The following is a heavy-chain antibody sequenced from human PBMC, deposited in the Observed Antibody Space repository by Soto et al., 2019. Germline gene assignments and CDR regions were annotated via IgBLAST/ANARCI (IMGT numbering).Heavy chain of an antibody. D-gene: IGHD1-1*01. CDR1: GFMFSSAW. Sequence: EVQLVESGGDLVKPGGSLRLSCVTSGFMFSSAWMSWVRQAPGKGLEWVGRIKSKADGGARDYAAPVKGRFSISRDDSKNTLYLQMNSLRAEDTAVYYCVEGWNDFWGQGTLVNVYS. V-gene: IGHV3-15*01. CDR3: VEGWNDF. CDR2: IKSKADGGAR. J-gene: IGHJ4*02.